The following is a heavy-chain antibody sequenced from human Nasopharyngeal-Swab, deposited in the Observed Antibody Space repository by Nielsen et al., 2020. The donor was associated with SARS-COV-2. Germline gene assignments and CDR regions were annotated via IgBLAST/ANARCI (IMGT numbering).Heavy chain of an antibody. D-gene: IGHD5-12*01. CDR3: ARGFIVATIFHYYYYMDV. Sequence: ASVKLSCKASGYTFTSYDINWVRQATGQGLEWMGWMNPNSGNTGYAQKFQGRVTMTRNTSISTAYMELSSLRSEDTAVYYCARGFIVATIFHYYYYMDVWGKGTTVTVSS. CDR1: GYTFTSYD. V-gene: IGHV1-8*01. J-gene: IGHJ6*03. CDR2: MNPNSGNT.